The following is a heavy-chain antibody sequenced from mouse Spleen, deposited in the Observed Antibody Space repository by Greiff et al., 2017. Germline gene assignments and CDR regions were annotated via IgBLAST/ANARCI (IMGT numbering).Heavy chain of an antibody. J-gene: IGHJ4*01. CDR1: GFTFSSYA. CDR3: ARHRYDGGDYAMDY. D-gene: IGHD2-14*01. Sequence: VKLMESGGGLVKPGGSLKLSCAASGFTFSSYAMSWVRQTPEKRLEWVATISSGGSYTYYPDSVKGRFTISRDNAKNTLYLQMSSLRSEDTAMYYCARHRYDGGDYAMDYWGQGTSVTVSS. CDR2: ISSGGSYT. V-gene: IGHV5-9-3*01.